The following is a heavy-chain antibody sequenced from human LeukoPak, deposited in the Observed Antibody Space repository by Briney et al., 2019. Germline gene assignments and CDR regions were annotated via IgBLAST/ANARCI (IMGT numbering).Heavy chain of an antibody. CDR2: IYYSGST. D-gene: IGHD3-10*01. CDR3: ARTPPYYYGSGSTYFDI. CDR1: GGSISSSSYY. V-gene: IGHV4-61*05. Sequence: PSETLSLTCTVSGGSISSSSYYWGWIRQPPGKGLEWIGYIYYSGSTNYNPSLKSRVTISVDTSKNQFSLKLSSVTAADTAVYYCARTPPYYYGSGSTYFDIWGQGTMVTVSS. J-gene: IGHJ3*02.